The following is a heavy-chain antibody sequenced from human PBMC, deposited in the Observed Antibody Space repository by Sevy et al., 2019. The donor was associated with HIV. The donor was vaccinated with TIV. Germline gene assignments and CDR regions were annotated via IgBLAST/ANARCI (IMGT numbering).Heavy chain of an antibody. D-gene: IGHD2-8*01. CDR3: AREGCTKPHDY. V-gene: IGHV3-23*01. Sequence: GGSLRLSCAASGFTFSKYSMSWVRQHPGKGLEWVSTLSFGCGEINYADSVKGRFTICRDNSKSSVYLQMNNLGPEDTAVYYCAREGCTKPHDYWGQGTLVTVSS. J-gene: IGHJ4*02. CDR2: LSFGCGEI. CDR1: GFTFSKYS.